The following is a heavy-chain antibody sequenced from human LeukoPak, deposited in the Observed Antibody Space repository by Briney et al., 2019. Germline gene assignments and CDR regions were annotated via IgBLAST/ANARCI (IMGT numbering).Heavy chain of an antibody. V-gene: IGHV3-64D*06. Sequence: GGSLRLSCSVSGFTFSTYVMHWVRQAPGKGLEYVSVISSNGDNTYYADSVKGRFTISGDNSKNTLYLQMSSLRADDTAVYYCVRGTGYWGQGTLVTVSS. CDR3: VRGTGY. CDR1: GFTFSTYV. CDR2: ISSNGDNT. J-gene: IGHJ4*02.